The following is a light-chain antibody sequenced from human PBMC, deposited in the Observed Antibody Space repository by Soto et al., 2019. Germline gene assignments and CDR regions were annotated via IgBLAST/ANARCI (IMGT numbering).Light chain of an antibody. V-gene: IGKV3-20*01. CDR1: RNVGSK. J-gene: IGKJ1*01. Sequence: EILMTQSPATLSVSPGERATLSCRASRNVGSKLAWYMQKPGQSPRLLIYGASNRATGIPDRLSGSGSGTDFTLTISRLEPEDFAVYYCQQYGSSVTFGQGTKVDIK. CDR2: GAS. CDR3: QQYGSSVT.